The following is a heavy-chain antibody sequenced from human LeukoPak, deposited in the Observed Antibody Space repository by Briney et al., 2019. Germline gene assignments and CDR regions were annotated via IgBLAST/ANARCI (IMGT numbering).Heavy chain of an antibody. J-gene: IGHJ6*03. V-gene: IGHV3-23*01. CDR2: ISGSGGST. CDR3: AKSYSGSSDYYMDV. CDR1: GFTFSSYA. Sequence: AGGSLRLSCAASGFTFSSYAMSWVRQAPGKGLEWVSAISGSGGSTYYADSVKGRFTISRDNSKNTLYLQMNSLRAEDTAVYYCAKSYSGSSDYYMDVWGKGTTVTISS. D-gene: IGHD5-12*01.